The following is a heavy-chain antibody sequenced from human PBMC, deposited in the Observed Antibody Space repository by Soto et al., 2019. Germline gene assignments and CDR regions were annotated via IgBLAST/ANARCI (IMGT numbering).Heavy chain of an antibody. J-gene: IGHJ4*02. CDR3: AKDTYYNSSSGYYVFDS. D-gene: IGHD3-22*01. CDR2: ISHDGSKT. CDR1: GFTFNSYG. V-gene: IGHV3-30*18. Sequence: PGGSLRLSCAASGFTFNSYGIHWVRQAPGKGLEWVAVISHDGSKTNYADSVKGRVTISRDNSKDTVYLQMNSLRAEDTAVYYYAKDTYYNSSSGYYVFDSWGQG.